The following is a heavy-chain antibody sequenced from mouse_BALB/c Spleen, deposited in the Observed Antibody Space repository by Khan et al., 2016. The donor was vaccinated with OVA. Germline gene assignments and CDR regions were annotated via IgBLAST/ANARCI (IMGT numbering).Heavy chain of an antibody. CDR2: IWAGGST. J-gene: IGHJ2*01. CDR3: ARLEDI. Sequence: QVQLTESGPGLVAPSQSLSITCTVAGFSLTRYGVHWARQPPGKGLEWRGVIWAGGSTNYNSALMSRLSISKDNSKSQVFLKMNSLQTDDTALYYCARLEDIWGQGTTLTVSS. CDR1: GFSLTRYG. V-gene: IGHV2-9*02. D-gene: IGHD1-3*01.